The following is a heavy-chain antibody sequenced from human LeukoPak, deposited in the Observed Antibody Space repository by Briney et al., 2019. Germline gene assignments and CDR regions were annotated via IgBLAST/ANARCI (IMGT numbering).Heavy chain of an antibody. CDR1: GGSISSYY. J-gene: IGHJ4*02. CDR2: IYYSGST. D-gene: IGHD6-6*01. CDR3: ARHFEPGRHIAARPFSFDY. V-gene: IGHV4-39*01. Sequence: TSETLSLTCTVSGGSISSYYWGWIRQPPGKGLEWIGSIYYSGSTYYNPSLKSRVTISVDTSKNQFSLKLSSVTAADTAVYYCARHFEPGRHIAARPFSFDYWGQGTLVTVSS.